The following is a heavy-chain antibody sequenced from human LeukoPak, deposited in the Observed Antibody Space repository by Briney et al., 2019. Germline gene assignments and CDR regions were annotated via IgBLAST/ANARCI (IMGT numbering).Heavy chain of an antibody. D-gene: IGHD1-7*01. J-gene: IGHJ5*02. CDR2: FSEYNGNT. CDR3: ARRRFISGTSSSYFDL. Sequence: GASVKVSCKASGYTFTSYGLSWVRQAPGQGLEWMGWFSEYNGNTDYAQKFQDRVTMTTDTSTGTAYMEIRSLRSDDTAVYYCARRRFISGTSSSYFDLWGQGTLVTVSS. CDR1: GYTFTSYG. V-gene: IGHV1-18*01.